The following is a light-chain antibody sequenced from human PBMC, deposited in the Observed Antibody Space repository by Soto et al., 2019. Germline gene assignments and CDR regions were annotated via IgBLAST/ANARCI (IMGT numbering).Light chain of an antibody. V-gene: IGLV2-14*01. CDR2: DVS. CDR3: SSYTSSSVV. J-gene: IGLJ2*01. Sequence: QSVLTQPASVSGSPGQSITISCTGTSSDVGGYNYVSWYQQHPGKAPKLMIYDVSNRPSGVSNRFSGYKSGNTASLTSAGLQAEDEADYYCSSYTSSSVVFGGGTKVTV. CDR1: SSDVGGYNY.